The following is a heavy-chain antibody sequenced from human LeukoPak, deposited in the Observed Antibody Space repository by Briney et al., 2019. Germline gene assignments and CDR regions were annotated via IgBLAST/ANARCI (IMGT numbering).Heavy chain of an antibody. CDR3: AKQHVEMATMVWYFDL. Sequence: SETLSLTCTDRRGSYCSYRKSSILQPPGKGLEWIGYIYYSGSTNYNPSLKSRVTISVDTSKNQFSLKLSSVTAADTAVYYCAKQHVEMATMVWYFDLWGRGTLVTVSS. CDR1: RGSYCSYR. CDR2: IYYSGST. V-gene: IGHV4-59*01. J-gene: IGHJ2*01. D-gene: IGHD5-24*01.